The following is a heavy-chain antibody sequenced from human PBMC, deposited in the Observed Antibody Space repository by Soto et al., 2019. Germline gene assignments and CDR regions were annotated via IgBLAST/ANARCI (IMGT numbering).Heavy chain of an antibody. V-gene: IGHV3-20*01. CDR1: GCTFDDSG. CDR2: INWNGGST. J-gene: IGHJ6*03. CDR3: ARYWNPGFYDYYYYYYMDV. D-gene: IGHD1-1*01. Sequence: GGSLRLSCAAAGCTFDDSGMSWVRQAPGKGLEWVSGINWNGGSTGYADSVKGRFTISRDNAKNSLYLQMNSLRAEDTALYHCARYWNPGFYDYYYYYYMDVWGKGTTVTVSS.